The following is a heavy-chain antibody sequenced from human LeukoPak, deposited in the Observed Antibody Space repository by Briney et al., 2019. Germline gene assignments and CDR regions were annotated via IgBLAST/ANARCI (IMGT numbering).Heavy chain of an antibody. Sequence: ASVKVSCKASGGTFSSYAISWVRQAPGQGREWMGRIIPILGIANYAQKFQGRVTITADKSTSTAYMELSSLRSEDTAVYYCARGVVVPAARIPSFDYWGQGTLVTVSS. V-gene: IGHV1-69*04. D-gene: IGHD2-2*01. CDR3: ARGVVVPAARIPSFDY. CDR1: GGTFSSYA. J-gene: IGHJ4*02. CDR2: IIPILGIA.